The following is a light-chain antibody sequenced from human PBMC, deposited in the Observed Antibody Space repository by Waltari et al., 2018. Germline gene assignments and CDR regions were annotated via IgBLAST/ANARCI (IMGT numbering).Light chain of an antibody. CDR1: QSVSSY. CDR3: QQRSNWLALT. V-gene: IGKV3-11*01. Sequence: GERATLSCRASQSVSSYLAWYQQKPGQAPRLLIYDASNRATGIPARFSGSGSGTDFTLTISSLEPEDFAVYYCQQRSNWLALTFGGGTKVEIK. CDR2: DAS. J-gene: IGKJ4*01.